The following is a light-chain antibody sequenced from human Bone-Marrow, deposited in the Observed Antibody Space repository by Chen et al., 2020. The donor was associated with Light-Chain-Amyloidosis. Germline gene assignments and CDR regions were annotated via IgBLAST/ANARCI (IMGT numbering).Light chain of an antibody. CDR1: QSLAYSDGNTY. V-gene: IGKV2-30*01. J-gene: IGKJ2*01. CDR3: MQGTHWRS. Sequence: DAVLTQSPLSLPVTLGQPASISCRSSQSLAYSDGNTYLTWFQQRPGQSPRRLIYKVSNRDSGVPDRFSGSGSGTDFTLKISRVEAEDVGIYYCMQGTHWRSFGQGTKLQIK. CDR2: KVS.